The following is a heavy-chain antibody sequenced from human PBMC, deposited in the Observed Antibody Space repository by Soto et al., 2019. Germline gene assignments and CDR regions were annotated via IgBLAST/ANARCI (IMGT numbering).Heavy chain of an antibody. J-gene: IGHJ4*02. V-gene: IGHV3-30*18. D-gene: IGHD3-22*01. Sequence: QVQLVESGGGVVQPGRSLRLSCAASGFTFSSYGMHWVRQAPGKGLEWVAVISYDGSNKYYADSVKGRFTISRDNSKNTLYLQMNSLRAEETAVYYCAKDRMTMMVVAPCDYWGQGTLVTVSS. CDR3: AKDRMTMMVVAPCDY. CDR2: ISYDGSNK. CDR1: GFTFSSYG.